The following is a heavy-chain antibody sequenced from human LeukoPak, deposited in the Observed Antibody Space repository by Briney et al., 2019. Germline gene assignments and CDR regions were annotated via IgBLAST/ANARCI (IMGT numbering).Heavy chain of an antibody. D-gene: IGHD3-10*02. CDR3: AREISMFVNAFDL. CDR2: ISGSGGST. J-gene: IGHJ3*01. Sequence: GGSLRLSCAASGFTFSSYAMSWVRQAPGKGLEWVSAISGSGGSTYYADSVKGRFTISRDNSKNTLYLQMNSLRAEDTSVYYCAREISMFVNAFDLWGQGTLVAVSS. CDR1: GFTFSSYA. V-gene: IGHV3-23*01.